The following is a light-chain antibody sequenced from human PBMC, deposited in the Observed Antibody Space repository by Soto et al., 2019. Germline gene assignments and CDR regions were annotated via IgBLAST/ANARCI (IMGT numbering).Light chain of an antibody. V-gene: IGLV2-14*03. CDR3: SSYTSTNRGLV. CDR1: SSDVGGYKY. J-gene: IGLJ1*01. CDR2: DVS. Sequence: QSVLSHPGSVCWSLGDAITISCTGTSSDVGGYKYVSWYQQSPGKAPQLLIYDVSNRPSGVSNRFSGSKSGNTASLTISGLQAADEANYYCSSYTSTNRGLVFGTGTKVTVL.